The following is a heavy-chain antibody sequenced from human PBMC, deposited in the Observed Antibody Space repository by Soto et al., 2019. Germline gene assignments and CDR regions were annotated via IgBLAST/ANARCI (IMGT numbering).Heavy chain of an antibody. CDR2: MHYSGST. Sequence: SETLSLTCTVFGDSIRTNYWSWIRQPPGRGLEWIGYMHYSGSTNFNPSLKSRVTISVDTSKKEFSLKVRSLTAADTAVYYCVRIAVAPNTYFDYWGQGTPVTVSS. D-gene: IGHD6-19*01. CDR3: VRIAVAPNTYFDY. CDR1: GDSIRTNY. J-gene: IGHJ4*02. V-gene: IGHV4-59*01.